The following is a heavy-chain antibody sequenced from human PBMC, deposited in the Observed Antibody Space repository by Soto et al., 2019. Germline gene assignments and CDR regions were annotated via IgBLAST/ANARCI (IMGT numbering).Heavy chain of an antibody. J-gene: IGHJ5*02. CDR1: GGSISSYY. CDR2: IYYSGST. CDR3: AVGPGPDWFDP. Sequence: QVQLQESGPGLVKPSETLSLTCTVSGGSISSYYWSWIRQPPGKGLEWIGYIYYSGSTNYNPSLKSRVTISVDTSKNQFSLKLSSVTAADTAVYYCAVGPGPDWFDPWGQGTLVTVSS. V-gene: IGHV4-59*01.